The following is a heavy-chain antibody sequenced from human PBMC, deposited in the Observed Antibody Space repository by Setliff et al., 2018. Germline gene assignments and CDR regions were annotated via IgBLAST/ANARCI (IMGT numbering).Heavy chain of an antibody. CDR1: GYTFNTFG. D-gene: IGHD1-26*01. CDR3: ARSPPNRGVGQGHYMDV. J-gene: IGHJ6*03. CDR2: ISPYNGDT. V-gene: IGHV1-18*01. Sequence: ASVKVSCKTSGYTFNTFGISWVRRAPGQGLDWMGWISPYNGDTKSAQKFQGRATMTIDTSTSTAYVEVRSLTSDDTAVYYCARSPPNRGVGQGHYMDVWGIGTTVTVSS.